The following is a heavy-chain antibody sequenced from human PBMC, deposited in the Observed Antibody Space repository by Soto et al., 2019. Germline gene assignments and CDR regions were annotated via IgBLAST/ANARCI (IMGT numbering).Heavy chain of an antibody. Sequence: PSETLSLTCTVSGGSISSYYWSWIRQPPGKGLEWIGYIYYSGSTNYNPSLKSRVTISVDTSKNQFSLKLSSVTAADTAVYYCARESRYYDILTGYSGFDYWGQGTLVTVSS. V-gene: IGHV4-59*01. J-gene: IGHJ4*02. D-gene: IGHD3-9*01. CDR1: GGSISSYY. CDR3: ARESRYYDILTGYSGFDY. CDR2: IYYSGST.